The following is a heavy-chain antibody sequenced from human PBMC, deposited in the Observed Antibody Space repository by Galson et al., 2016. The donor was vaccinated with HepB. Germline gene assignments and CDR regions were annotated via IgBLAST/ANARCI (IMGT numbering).Heavy chain of an antibody. CDR2: ISDVSTYT. V-gene: IGHV3-11*06. CDR1: GFSFSDYY. Sequence: SLRLSCAASGFSFSDYYMSWIRQAPGRGLEWLSYISDVSTYTNYADSVKGRFSISRDNARKSLYLQMNSLRADDTAVYYCVRDRRDVTPSGTVWSFDLWGRGTLVTVSS. D-gene: IGHD5-24*01. J-gene: IGHJ2*01. CDR3: VRDRRDVTPSGTVWSFDL.